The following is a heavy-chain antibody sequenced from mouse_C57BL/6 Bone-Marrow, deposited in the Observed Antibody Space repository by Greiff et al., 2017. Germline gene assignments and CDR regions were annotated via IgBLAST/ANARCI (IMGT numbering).Heavy chain of an antibody. CDR2: INPSSGYT. D-gene: IGHD2-5*01. CDR1: GYTFTSYW. V-gene: IGHV1-7*01. CDR3: ARYYSNYRAWFAY. Sequence: VKLVESGAELAKPGASVKLSCKASGYTFTSYWMHWVKQRPGQGLEWIGYINPSSGYTKYNQKFKDKATLTADKSSSTAYMQLSSLTYADSAVYYCARYYSNYRAWFAYWGQGTLVTVSA. J-gene: IGHJ3*01.